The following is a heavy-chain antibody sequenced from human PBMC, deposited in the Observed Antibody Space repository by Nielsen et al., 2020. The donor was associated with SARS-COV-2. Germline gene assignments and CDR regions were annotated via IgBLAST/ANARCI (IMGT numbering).Heavy chain of an antibody. D-gene: IGHD1-26*01. CDR3: AKGLTRWELVHY. Sequence: GESLKISCAASGFTFSSYAMSWVRLAPGKGLEWVSAISGSGGSTYYADSVKGRFTISRDNSKNTLYLQMNSLRAEDTAVYYCAKGLTRWELVHYWGQGTLVTVSS. J-gene: IGHJ4*02. CDR2: ISGSGGST. V-gene: IGHV3-23*01. CDR1: GFTFSSYA.